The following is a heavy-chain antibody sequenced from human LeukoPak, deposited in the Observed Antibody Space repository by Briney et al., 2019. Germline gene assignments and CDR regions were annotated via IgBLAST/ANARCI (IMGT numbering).Heavy chain of an antibody. V-gene: IGHV3-7*01. CDR1: GFTFSSYW. D-gene: IGHD2-2*01. Sequence: GGSLRLSCAASGFTFSSYWMSWVRQAPGKGLEWVANIKQDGSEKYYVDSVKGRFTISRDNAKNSLYLQMNSLRAEDTAVYYCAREGVPAPECYMDVWGKGTTVTVSS. CDR3: AREGVPAPECYMDV. CDR2: IKQDGSEK. J-gene: IGHJ6*03.